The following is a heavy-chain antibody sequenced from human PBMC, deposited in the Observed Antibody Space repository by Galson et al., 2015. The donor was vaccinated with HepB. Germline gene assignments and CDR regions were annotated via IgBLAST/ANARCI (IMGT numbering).Heavy chain of an antibody. CDR2: ISYDGSNK. J-gene: IGHJ5*02. V-gene: IGHV3-30*04. CDR1: GFTFSSYA. D-gene: IGHD3-22*01. Sequence: SLRLSCAASGFTFSSYAMHWVRQAPGKGLEWVAVISYDGSNKYYADSVKGRFTISRDNSKNTLYLQMNSLRAEDTAVYYCARERGGVTMIAPRNWFDPWGQGTLVTVSS. CDR3: ARERGGVTMIAPRNWFDP.